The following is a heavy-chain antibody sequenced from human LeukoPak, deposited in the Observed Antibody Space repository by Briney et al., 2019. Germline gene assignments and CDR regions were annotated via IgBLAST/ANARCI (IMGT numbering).Heavy chain of an antibody. CDR1: GGTFSSYA. CDR2: IIPIFGTA. D-gene: IGHD3-22*01. J-gene: IGHJ4*02. Sequence: ASVKVSCKASGGTFSSYAISWVRQAPGQGLEWMGGIIPIFGTANYAQKFQGRVTITADESTSTAYMELSSLRSEDTAVYYCARGLSRLDYYDSSGAIDYWGQGTLVTVSS. CDR3: ARGLSRLDYYDSSGAIDY. V-gene: IGHV1-69*13.